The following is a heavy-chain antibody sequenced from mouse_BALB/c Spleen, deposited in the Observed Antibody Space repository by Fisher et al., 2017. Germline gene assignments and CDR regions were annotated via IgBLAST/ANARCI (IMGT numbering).Heavy chain of an antibody. J-gene: IGHJ4*01. V-gene: IGHV1-84*02. D-gene: IGHD2-1*01. Sequence: VKFKGKATLTVDTSSSTAYMQLSSLTSEDTAVYFCARNYGTAMDYWGQGTSVTVSS. CDR3: ARNYGTAMDY.